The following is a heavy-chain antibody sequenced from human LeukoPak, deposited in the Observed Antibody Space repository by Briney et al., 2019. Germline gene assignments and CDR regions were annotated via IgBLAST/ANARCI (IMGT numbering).Heavy chain of an antibody. CDR2: ITWNSGTI. CDR3: AKDVTGTGAFDI. J-gene: IGHJ3*02. V-gene: IGHV3-9*01. D-gene: IGHD1-7*01. Sequence: PGGSLRLSCAATGFTFDDYAMHWVRQGPGKGLEWVSGITWNSGTIGYADSVKGRVTISRDNAKNSLYLQMNSLRAEDTALYYCAKDVTGTGAFDIWGQGTMVTVSS. CDR1: GFTFDDYA.